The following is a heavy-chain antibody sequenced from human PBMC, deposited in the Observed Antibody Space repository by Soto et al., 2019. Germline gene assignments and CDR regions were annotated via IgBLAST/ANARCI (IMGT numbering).Heavy chain of an antibody. CDR1: GFTFSSYG. J-gene: IGHJ6*03. CDR3: ARDPYSNYLGTYYMDV. Sequence: GGSLRLSCAASGFTFSSYGMHWVRQAPGKGLEWVAVIWYDGSNKYYADSVKGRFTISRDNSKNTLYLQMNSLRAEDTAVYYCARDPYSNYLGTYYMDVWGKGTTVTVSS. V-gene: IGHV3-33*01. CDR2: IWYDGSNK. D-gene: IGHD4-4*01.